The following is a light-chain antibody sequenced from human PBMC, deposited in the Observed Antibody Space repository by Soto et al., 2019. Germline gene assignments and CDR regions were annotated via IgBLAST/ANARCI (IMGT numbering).Light chain of an antibody. CDR3: GTWDSSLSAGVV. Sequence: QSVLTQPPSVSAAPGQKVTISCSGSSSNIGNNDVSWYQQRPGTAPKLLIYDNNKRPSGIPDRFSGSKSGTSATLGITGLQTGDEADYYCGTWDSSLSAGVVFGGGTKLTVL. CDR2: DNN. CDR1: SSNIGNND. J-gene: IGLJ2*01. V-gene: IGLV1-51*01.